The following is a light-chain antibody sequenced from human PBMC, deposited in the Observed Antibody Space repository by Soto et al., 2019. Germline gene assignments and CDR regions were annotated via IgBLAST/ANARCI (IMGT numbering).Light chain of an antibody. Sequence: IEMPRSPYSLSASVGARVTITCQASQDISNYLNWYQQKPGKAPKLLIYDASNLETGVPSRFSGSGSGTDFTFTSSSLQPEDIATYYCQQYANLPRTFCGGTKVDIK. CDR3: QQYANLPRT. CDR1: QDISNY. J-gene: IGKJ4*01. CDR2: DAS. V-gene: IGKV1-33*01.